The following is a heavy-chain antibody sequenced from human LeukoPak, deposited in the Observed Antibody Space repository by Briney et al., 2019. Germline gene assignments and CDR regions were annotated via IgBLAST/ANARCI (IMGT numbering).Heavy chain of an antibody. V-gene: IGHV1-2*02. D-gene: IGHD2-2*01. CDR1: GYTFTGYY. CDR2: INPNSGGT. J-gene: IGHJ3*02. CDR3: ARRLAVVVPAAIFDAFDI. Sequence: ASVKVSCKASGYTFTGYYMHWVRQAPGQGLEWMGWINPNSGGTNYAQKFQGRVTMTRDTPISTAYMELSRLRSDDTAVYYCARRLAVVVPAAIFDAFDIWGQGTMVTVSS.